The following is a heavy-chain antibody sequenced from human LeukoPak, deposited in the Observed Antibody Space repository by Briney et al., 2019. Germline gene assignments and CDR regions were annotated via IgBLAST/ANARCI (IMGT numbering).Heavy chain of an antibody. D-gene: IGHD3-10*01. J-gene: IGHJ3*02. CDR2: ISRSGSTK. Sequence: GGSLRLSCAASGFTFSDYNMRWIRQAPGKGLEWVSSISRSGSTKYYADSVKGRFTISRDNSKNTLYLQMNSLRAEDTAVYYCARSSYYYAADAFDIWGQGTMVTVSS. CDR1: GFTFSDYN. CDR3: ARSSYYYAADAFDI. V-gene: IGHV3-11*01.